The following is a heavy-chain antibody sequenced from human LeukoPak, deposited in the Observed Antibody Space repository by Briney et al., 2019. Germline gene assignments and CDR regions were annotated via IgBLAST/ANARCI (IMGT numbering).Heavy chain of an antibody. CDR3: ANSDLPAAFDY. CDR2: IYSGGST. CDR1: GFTVSSNY. D-gene: IGHD2-2*01. Sequence: PGGSLRLSCAASGFTVSSNYMSWVRQAPGKGLEWVSVIYSGGSTDYADSVKGRFTISRDNSKNTLYLQMNSLRAEDTAVYYCANSDLPAAFDYWGQGTLVTVSS. V-gene: IGHV3-53*01. J-gene: IGHJ4*02.